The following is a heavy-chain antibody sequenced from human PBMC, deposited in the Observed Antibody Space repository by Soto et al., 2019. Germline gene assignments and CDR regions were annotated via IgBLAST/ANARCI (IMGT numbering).Heavy chain of an antibody. Sequence: EVQLVESGGGLVQPGGSLRLSCAASGFTFSSYWMSWVRQAPGKGLEWVANIKRDGSEKYYVDSVKGRFTISRDNAKNSLYLQMNSLRAEDTAVYYCARVNRYYYDSSGYYHYVDYWGQGTLVTVSS. J-gene: IGHJ4*02. CDR1: GFTFSSYW. D-gene: IGHD3-22*01. CDR2: IKRDGSEK. CDR3: ARVNRYYYDSSGYYHYVDY. V-gene: IGHV3-7*05.